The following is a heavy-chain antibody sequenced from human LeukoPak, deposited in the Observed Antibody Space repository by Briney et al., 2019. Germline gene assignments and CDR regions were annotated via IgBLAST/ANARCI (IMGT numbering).Heavy chain of an antibody. V-gene: IGHV1-18*01. J-gene: IGHJ4*02. Sequence: ASVKVSCEASGYTFTTYVINWVRQVPGQGLEWMGWISANSGDTNYAENFQGRVTMTTDTSTNTAYMDLRSLRSDDTAIYYCARGSLVTFGGVIVPLASDYWGQGTPVTVSS. CDR2: ISANSGDT. CDR3: ARGSLVTFGGVIVPLASDY. CDR1: GYTFTTYV. D-gene: IGHD3-16*02.